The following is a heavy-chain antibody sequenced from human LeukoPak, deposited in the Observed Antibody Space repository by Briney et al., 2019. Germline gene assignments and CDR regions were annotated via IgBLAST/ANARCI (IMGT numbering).Heavy chain of an antibody. V-gene: IGHV4-61*08. CDR1: GGSISSGGYY. J-gene: IGHJ4*02. CDR3: ARQENGSGSYLSYFDY. CDR2: IYYSGST. D-gene: IGHD3-10*01. Sequence: TLSLTCTVSGGSISSGGYYWSWIRQPPGKGLEWIGYIYYSGSTNYNPSLKSRVTISVDTSKNQFSLKLSSVTAADTAVYYCARQENGSGSYLSYFDYWGQGTLVTVSS.